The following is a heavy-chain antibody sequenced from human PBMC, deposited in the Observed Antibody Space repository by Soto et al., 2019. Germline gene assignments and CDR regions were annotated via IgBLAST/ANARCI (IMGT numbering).Heavy chain of an antibody. CDR2: ISAYNGST. V-gene: IGHV1-18*01. CDR3: ARVSVHTADYYFDY. J-gene: IGHJ4*02. CDR1: GYTFTSYG. Sequence: ASVKVSCKASGYTFTSYGISWVRQAPGQGLEWMGWISAYNGSTNYAQKLQGRVTMTTDTSTSTAYMELRSLRSDDTAVYYCARVSVHTADYYFDYWGQRTLVTVSS. D-gene: IGHD5-18*01.